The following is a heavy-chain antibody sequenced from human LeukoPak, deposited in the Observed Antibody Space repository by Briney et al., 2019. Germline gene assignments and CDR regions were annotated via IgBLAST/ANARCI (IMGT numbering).Heavy chain of an antibody. J-gene: IGHJ4*02. CDR1: GFTFSDHY. V-gene: IGHV3-72*01. CDR3: ARDTGDSSGWGEFDY. Sequence: GGSLRLSCAAFGFTFSDHYMDWVRQAPGKGLEWIGRTRNQANSYTTEYAASVKGRFTISRDDSKNSLYLQMNSLKTEDTAVYYCARDTGDSSGWGEFDYWGQGTLVTVSS. CDR2: TRNQANSYTT. D-gene: IGHD6-19*01.